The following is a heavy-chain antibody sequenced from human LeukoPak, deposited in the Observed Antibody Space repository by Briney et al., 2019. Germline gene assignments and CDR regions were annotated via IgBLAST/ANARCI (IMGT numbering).Heavy chain of an antibody. J-gene: IGHJ6*03. D-gene: IGHD2-2*01. CDR3: ARGVIVVVPAAHRNYYYYYMDV. V-gene: IGHV4-31*03. Sequence: TLSLTCTVSGGSISSGGYYWSWTRQHPGKGLEGIGYIYYRGSTYYNPSRKRRVNISVDTSKNQSSLKMSSVTAADTGVYSCARGVIVVVPAAHRNYYYYYMDVWGKGTTVTVSS. CDR2: IYYRGST. CDR1: GGSISSGGYY.